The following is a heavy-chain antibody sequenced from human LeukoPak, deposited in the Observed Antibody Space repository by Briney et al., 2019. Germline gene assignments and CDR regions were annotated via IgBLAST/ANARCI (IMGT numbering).Heavy chain of an antibody. CDR2: ISYDGSNK. D-gene: IGHD4-17*01. CDR1: GFTFSSYA. V-gene: IGHV3-30*04. Sequence: PGGSLRLSCAASGFTFSSYAMHWVRQAPGKGLEWVAVISYDGSNKYYADSVKGRFTISRDNSKNTLYLQMNSLRAEDTAVYYCARGPLSKYGDPYYFDYWGQGTLVTVSS. J-gene: IGHJ4*02. CDR3: ARGPLSKYGDPYYFDY.